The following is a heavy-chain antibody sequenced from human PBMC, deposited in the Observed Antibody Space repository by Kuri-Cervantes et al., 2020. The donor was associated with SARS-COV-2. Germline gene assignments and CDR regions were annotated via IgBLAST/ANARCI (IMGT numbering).Heavy chain of an antibody. J-gene: IGHJ6*03. Sequence: ASVKVSCKASGYTFTSYDINWVRQATGQGLEWMGWMNPNSGNTGYAQKFQGRVTITRNTSISTAYMELSSLRSEDTAVYYCAKEGGQKSDYMRYYYYYYMDVWGKGTTVTVSS. CDR3: AKEGGQKSDYMRYYYYYYMDV. D-gene: IGHD4-17*01. CDR2: MNPNSGNT. CDR1: GYTFTSYD. V-gene: IGHV1-8*03.